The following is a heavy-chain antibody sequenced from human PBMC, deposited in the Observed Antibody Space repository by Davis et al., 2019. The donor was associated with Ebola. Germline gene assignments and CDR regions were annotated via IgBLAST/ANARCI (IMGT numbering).Heavy chain of an antibody. D-gene: IGHD1-26*01. J-gene: IGHJ4*02. Sequence: GESLKISCAASGITLTEHSMDWVRQSPAEGLEWVGRITARSFNYETTYAASAKGRITISRDDSQNSVYLQMNSVRTEDTAVYYCARDFWGSYEYWGQGTLVTVSS. CDR2: ITARSFNYET. V-gene: IGHV3-72*01. CDR1: GITLTEHS. CDR3: ARDFWGSYEY.